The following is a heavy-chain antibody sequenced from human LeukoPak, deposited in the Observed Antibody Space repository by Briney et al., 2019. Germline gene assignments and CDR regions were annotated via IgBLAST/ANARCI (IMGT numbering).Heavy chain of an antibody. CDR3: ARAGRSQNWALDY. Sequence: PGGSLRLSCAASGFTFSSYAMSWVRQAPGKGLEWVSAISGSGGSTYYADSVKGRFTISRDNSKNTLYLQMNSLRAEDTAVYYCARAGRSQNWALDYWGQGTLVTVSS. D-gene: IGHD7-27*01. CDR1: GFTFSSYA. V-gene: IGHV3-23*01. CDR2: ISGSGGST. J-gene: IGHJ4*02.